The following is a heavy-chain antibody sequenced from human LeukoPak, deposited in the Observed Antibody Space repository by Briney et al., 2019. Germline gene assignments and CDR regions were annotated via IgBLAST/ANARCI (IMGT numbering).Heavy chain of an antibody. Sequence: PGGSLRLSCAASGFTFSSYAMHWVRQAPGKGLEWVAVISYDGSNKHYADSVKGRFTISRDNSKNTLYLQMNSLRAEDTAVYYCAKSDIVVVPAAPDYWGQGTLVTVSS. CDR3: AKSDIVVVPAAPDY. CDR1: GFTFSSYA. J-gene: IGHJ4*02. CDR2: ISYDGSNK. V-gene: IGHV3-30-3*02. D-gene: IGHD2-2*01.